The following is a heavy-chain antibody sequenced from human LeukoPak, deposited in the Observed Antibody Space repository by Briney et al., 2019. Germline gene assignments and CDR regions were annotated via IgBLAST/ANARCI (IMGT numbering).Heavy chain of an antibody. CDR3: ASIMRDYYDSSGTLFDY. CDR2: ISSSSYI. D-gene: IGHD3-22*01. CDR1: GFTFSSYA. V-gene: IGHV3-21*01. J-gene: IGHJ4*02. Sequence: GGSLRLSCAASGFTFSSYAMNWVRQAPGKGLEWVSSISSSSYIYYADSVKGRFTISRDISKSTLFLQMNSLRAEDTAVYYCASIMRDYYDSSGTLFDYWGQGTLVTVSS.